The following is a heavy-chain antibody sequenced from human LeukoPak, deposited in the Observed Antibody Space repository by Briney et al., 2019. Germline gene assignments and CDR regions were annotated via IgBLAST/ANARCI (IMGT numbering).Heavy chain of an antibody. Sequence: GGPLRLSCAASGFTFSSYGMHWVRQAPGKGLEWVAVISYDGSNKYYADSVKGRFTISRDNSKNTLYLQMNSLRAEDTAVYYCAKDAVWFGELLGEDWFDPWGQGTLVTVSS. CDR3: AKDAVWFGELLGEDWFDP. CDR2: ISYDGSNK. V-gene: IGHV3-30*18. D-gene: IGHD3-10*01. J-gene: IGHJ5*02. CDR1: GFTFSSYG.